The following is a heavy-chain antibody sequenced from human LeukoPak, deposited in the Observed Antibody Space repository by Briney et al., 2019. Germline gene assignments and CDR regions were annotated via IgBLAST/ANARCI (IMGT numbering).Heavy chain of an antibody. CDR1: GFTFSSYE. D-gene: IGHD5-18*01. J-gene: IGHJ6*03. CDR3: AXEDSGYSYGSHYYYYYMXX. CDR2: ISSSGSTI. V-gene: IGHV3-48*03. Sequence: PGGSLRLSCAASGFTFSSYEMNWVRQAPGKGLEWVSYISSSGSTIYYADSVKGRFTISRDNAKNSLYLQMNSLRAEDTAVYYCAXEDSGYSYGSHYYYYYMXXWGKXXTVT.